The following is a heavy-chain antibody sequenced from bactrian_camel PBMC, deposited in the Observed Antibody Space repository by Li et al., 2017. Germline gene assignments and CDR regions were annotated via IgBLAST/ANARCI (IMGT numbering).Heavy chain of an antibody. CDR1: EFTFSSYA. V-gene: IGHV3S31*01. CDR2: INSGGLRT. CDR3: AADEGRYGGSWWGPPALINTDFSY. J-gene: IGHJ6*01. D-gene: IGHD6*01. Sequence: VQLVESGGGLVQPGGSLRLSCAASEFTFSSYAMGWVRQAPGKGLEWASAINSGGLRTYYADSVKGRFNISRDNAKNTLYLQMSSLIPEDTAMYYCAADEGRYGGSWWGPPALINTDFSYWGQGTQVTVS.